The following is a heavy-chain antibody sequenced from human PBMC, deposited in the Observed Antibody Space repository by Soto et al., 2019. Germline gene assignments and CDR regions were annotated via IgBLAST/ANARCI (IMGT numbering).Heavy chain of an antibody. V-gene: IGHV3-23*01. J-gene: IGHJ4*02. CDR2: ISGSGGST. D-gene: IGHD6-19*01. CDR3: AKDLLYSSGWYYFDY. Sequence: GGSLRLSCAASGFTFSSYAMSWVRQAPGKGLEWVSAISGSGGSTYYADSVKGRFTISRDNSKNTLYLQMNSLRAEDTAVYYCAKDLLYSSGWYYFDYWGQVTLVTVSS. CDR1: GFTFSSYA.